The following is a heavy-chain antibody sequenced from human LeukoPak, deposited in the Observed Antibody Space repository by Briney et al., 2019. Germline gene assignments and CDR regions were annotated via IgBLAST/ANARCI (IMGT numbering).Heavy chain of an antibody. CDR3: VRTPPNWGFDY. CDR1: GYTFTSHD. V-gene: IGHV1-8*01. D-gene: IGHD7-27*01. CDR2: MSPNSGDT. Sequence: ASVKVSCKASGYTFTSHDINWVRQATGQGLEWMGWMSPNSGDTGYAQKFQGRITMTSDSSVSTAYMELSSLRSEDTAIYYCVRTPPNWGFDYWGQGTLVTVSS. J-gene: IGHJ4*02.